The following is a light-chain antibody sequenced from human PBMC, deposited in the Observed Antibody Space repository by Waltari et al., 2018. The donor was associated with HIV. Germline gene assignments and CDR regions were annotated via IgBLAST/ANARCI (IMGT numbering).Light chain of an antibody. J-gene: IGLJ2*01. CDR1: SKHFGGYTQ. V-gene: IGLV2-11*01. CDR3: CSFAGSYTWL. Sequence: QSALTQPRSVSGSPGQQVTISCTETSKHFGGYTQVTWNQQLPGKAPKLMIYDPTERPSGVPDRFSGSKSGNTASLTISGLQAEYEADYYCCSFAGSYTWLFGGGTKLTVL. CDR2: DPT.